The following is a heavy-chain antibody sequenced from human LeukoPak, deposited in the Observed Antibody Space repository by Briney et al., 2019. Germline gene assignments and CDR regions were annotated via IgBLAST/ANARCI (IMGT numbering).Heavy chain of an antibody. D-gene: IGHD1-26*01. CDR3: ARDLRAGWDLPN. J-gene: IGHJ4*02. Sequence: ASVKVSCKASGGTFSSYAISWVRQAPGQGLEWMGIINPSGGSTSYAQKFQGRVTMTRDTSTSTVYMELNSLRAEDTAMYYCARDLRAGWDLPNWGQGTLVTVSS. V-gene: IGHV1-46*01. CDR2: INPSGGST. CDR1: GGTFSSYA.